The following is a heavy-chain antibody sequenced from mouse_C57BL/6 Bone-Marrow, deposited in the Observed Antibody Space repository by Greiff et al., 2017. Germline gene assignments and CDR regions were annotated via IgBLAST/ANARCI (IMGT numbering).Heavy chain of an antibody. CDR3: TTGGSSYY. Sequence: VQLQQSGAELVRPGASVKLSCTASGFNIKDDYMHWVKQRPEQGLEWIGWIDPENGDPEYASKFQGKATITADTSSNTAYLQLSSLTSEDTDVYYCTTGGSSYYWGQGTTLTVSS. V-gene: IGHV14-4*01. J-gene: IGHJ2*01. CDR2: IDPENGDP. D-gene: IGHD1-1*01. CDR1: GFNIKDDY.